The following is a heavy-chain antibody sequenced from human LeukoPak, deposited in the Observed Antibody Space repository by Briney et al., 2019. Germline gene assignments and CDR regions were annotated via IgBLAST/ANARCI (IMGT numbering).Heavy chain of an antibody. J-gene: IGHJ4*02. CDR2: IYHSGST. D-gene: IGHD3-3*01. V-gene: IGHV4-38-2*01. Sequence: SETLSLTCAVSGYSISSGYYWGWIRQPPGKGLEWIGSIYHSGSTYYNPSLKSRVTISVDTSKNHFSRQLSSVTAADTAVYYCARHNLDFWSGYYGYYFDYWGQGTLVTVSS. CDR1: GYSISSGYY. CDR3: ARHNLDFWSGYYGYYFDY.